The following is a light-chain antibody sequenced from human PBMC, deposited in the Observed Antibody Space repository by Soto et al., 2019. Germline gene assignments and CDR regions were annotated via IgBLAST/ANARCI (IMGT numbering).Light chain of an antibody. J-gene: IGKJ1*01. V-gene: IGKV1-12*01. CDR1: QSISSW. CDR2: AAS. CDR3: QQADSFPQT. Sequence: IQMTQSPSTLSASVGDRVTITCRASQSISSWLAWYQQKPGKGPNLLIYAASSLESGVPSRFSGSGSGTDFTLTISSLQPEDFATYYCQQADSFPQTFGQGTKVAI.